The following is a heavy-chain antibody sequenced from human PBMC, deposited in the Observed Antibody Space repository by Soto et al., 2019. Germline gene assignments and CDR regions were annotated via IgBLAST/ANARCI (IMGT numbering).Heavy chain of an antibody. Sequence: QVQLVQSGAEVKKPGASVKVSCKASGYTFTSYYMHWVRQAPGQGLEWMGIINPSGGSTSYAQKFQGRVTMTRDTSTSTVYMELSSLRSEDTAVYYCARSRTTTVPTDYFDYWGQGTLVTVSS. CDR3: ARSRTTTVPTDYFDY. V-gene: IGHV1-46*01. CDR2: INPSGGST. CDR1: GYTFTSYY. J-gene: IGHJ4*02. D-gene: IGHD4-17*01.